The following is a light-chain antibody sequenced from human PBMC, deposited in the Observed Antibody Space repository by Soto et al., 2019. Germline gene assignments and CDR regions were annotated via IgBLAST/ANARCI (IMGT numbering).Light chain of an antibody. CDR2: GNS. CDR3: QSYDSSLSGYYV. Sequence: QSVLAQPPSVSGAPGQRVTISCTGSSSNIGAGYDVHWYQQLPGTASKLLIYGNSNRPSGVPDRFSGSKSGTSASLAITGLQAEDEADYYCQSYDSSLSGYYVFGTGTKVTVL. V-gene: IGLV1-40*01. CDR1: SSNIGAGYD. J-gene: IGLJ1*01.